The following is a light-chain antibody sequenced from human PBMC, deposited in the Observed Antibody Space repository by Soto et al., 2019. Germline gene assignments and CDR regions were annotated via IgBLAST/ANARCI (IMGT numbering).Light chain of an antibody. V-gene: IGKV1-5*03. CDR1: QTISSW. Sequence: DIQMTQSPSTLSGSVGDRVTITCRASQTISSWLAWYQQKPGKAPKLLISLATNRASGVPDRFSGSGSGTDFTLKISRVEAEDVGVYYCMQALQTPFTFGGGTKVDIK. CDR3: MQALQTPFT. J-gene: IGKJ4*01. CDR2: LAT.